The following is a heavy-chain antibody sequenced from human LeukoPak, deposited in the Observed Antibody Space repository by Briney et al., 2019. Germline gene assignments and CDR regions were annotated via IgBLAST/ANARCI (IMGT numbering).Heavy chain of an antibody. CDR2: ISSRSSTI. D-gene: IGHD2-21*01. V-gene: IGHV3-48*04. CDR3: ARVVVAGYYFDF. J-gene: IGHJ4*02. CDR1: GFTFSSYS. Sequence: GGSLRLSCAASGFTFSSYSMNWVRQAPGKGLEWVSYISSRSSTIYYADSVKGRFTVSRDNAKNSLYLQMNSLRAEDTAVYFCARVVVAGYYFDFWGQGTLVTVSS.